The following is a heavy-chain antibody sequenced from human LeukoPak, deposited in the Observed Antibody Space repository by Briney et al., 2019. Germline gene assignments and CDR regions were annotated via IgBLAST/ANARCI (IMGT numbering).Heavy chain of an antibody. CDR1: GGSISSSSYY. Sequence: SETLSLTCTVSGGSISSSSYYWGWIRQPPGKGLEWIGSIYYSGSTYYNPSLKSRVTISVDTSKNQFSLTLSSVTAADTAVYYCARRAALTVTIYYYYGMDVWGQGTTVTVSS. CDR3: ARRAALTVTIYYYYGMDV. CDR2: IYYSGST. D-gene: IGHD4-17*01. J-gene: IGHJ6*02. V-gene: IGHV4-39*01.